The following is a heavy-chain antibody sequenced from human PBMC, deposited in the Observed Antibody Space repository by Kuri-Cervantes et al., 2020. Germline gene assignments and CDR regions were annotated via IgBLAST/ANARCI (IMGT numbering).Heavy chain of an antibody. CDR1: GGSISSYY. Sequence: GSLRLSCTVSGGSISSYYWNWFRQPPGKGLEWIGYIYYSGSSNYNPSLNDRVTMSVDTSKNQFSLQLNSVTPEDTAVYYCARGKPGSGLAFDYWGQGTLVTVSS. V-gene: IGHV4-59*12. CDR2: IYYSGSS. CDR3: ARGKPGSGLAFDY. J-gene: IGHJ4*02. D-gene: IGHD6-19*01.